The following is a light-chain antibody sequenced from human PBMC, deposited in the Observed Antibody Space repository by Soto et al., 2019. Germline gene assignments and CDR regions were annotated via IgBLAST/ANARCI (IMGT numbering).Light chain of an antibody. CDR3: QQYQSWPLT. J-gene: IGKJ4*01. V-gene: IGKV3-15*01. Sequence: EIVMTQSPATLSLSPGERATLSCRASQSVYSNLAWYQQKPGQTPRLLIYESFTRATGIPARFSGGGSGTEFTLTISSLQSEDFADYFCQQYQSWPLTFGGGTKVEIK. CDR1: QSVYSN. CDR2: ESF.